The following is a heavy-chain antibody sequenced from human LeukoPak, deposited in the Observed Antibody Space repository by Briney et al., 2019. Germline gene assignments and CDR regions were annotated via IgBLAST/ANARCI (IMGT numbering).Heavy chain of an antibody. Sequence: SETLSLTCAVYGGSFSGYYWSWIRQPPGKGLEWIGYIYYSGSTYYNPSLKSRVTISVDTSKNQFSLKLSSVTAADTAVYYCARDRLEYCSSTSCYTRFDYWGQGTLVTVSS. CDR3: ARDRLEYCSSTSCYTRFDY. J-gene: IGHJ4*02. V-gene: IGHV4-34*09. CDR1: GGSFSGYY. D-gene: IGHD2-2*02. CDR2: IYYSGST.